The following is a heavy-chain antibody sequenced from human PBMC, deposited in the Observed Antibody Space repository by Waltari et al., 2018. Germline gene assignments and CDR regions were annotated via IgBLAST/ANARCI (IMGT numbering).Heavy chain of an antibody. CDR3: ARDRSGTINSFDP. D-gene: IGHD1-26*01. V-gene: IGHV4-39*07. J-gene: IGHJ5*02. Sequence: QLQLQESGPRLVKHAETLALTVTVSGASVSSVPYFWAWSRQPPGKGLEWLGSMFYSGTTYHNSSLKSRVTISVDTSKNQVSLQLKSVTAADTAVYFCARDRSGTINSFDPWGRGTLVTVSS. CDR2: MFYSGTT. CDR1: GASVSSVPYF.